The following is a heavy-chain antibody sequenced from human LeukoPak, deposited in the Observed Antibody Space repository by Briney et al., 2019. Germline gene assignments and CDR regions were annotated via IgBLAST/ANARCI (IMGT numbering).Heavy chain of an antibody. J-gene: IGHJ4*02. CDR1: GGSISSSSYY. V-gene: IGHV4-39*01. D-gene: IGHD6-13*01. CDR3: ARHKLGSWLTYFDY. CDR2: IYYSGST. Sequence: PSETLSLTCTVSGGSISSSSYYWGWIRQPPGKGLEWIGSIYYSGSTYYNPSLKSRVTISVDTSKNQFSLKLSSVTAADTAVYYCARHKLGSWLTYFDYWGQGTLVTVSS.